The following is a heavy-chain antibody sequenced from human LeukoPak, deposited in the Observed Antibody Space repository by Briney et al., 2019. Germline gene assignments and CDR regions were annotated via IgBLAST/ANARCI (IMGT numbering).Heavy chain of an antibody. V-gene: IGHV3-9*01. CDR1: GFTFDDSA. J-gene: IGHJ4*02. CDR2: ISWNSDNI. D-gene: IGHD3-10*01. CDR3: VKDGGSYGSGSNSFSH. Sequence: GGSLRLSCAASGFTFDDSAMHWVRQNPEKGLEWVSGISWNSDNIAYVDSVRGRFTTSRDNRRNSLYLQMDSLKLEDTALYYCVKDGGSYGSGSNSFSHWGQGTLVIVS.